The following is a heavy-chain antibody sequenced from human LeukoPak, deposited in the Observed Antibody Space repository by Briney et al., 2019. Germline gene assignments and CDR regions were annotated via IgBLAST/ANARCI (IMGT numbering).Heavy chain of an antibody. CDR2: INHSGST. D-gene: IGHD3-22*01. J-gene: IGHJ3*02. Sequence: SETLSLTCAVYGGSFSGYYWSWIRQPPGKGLEWIGEINHSGSTNYNPSLKSRVTISVDTSKNQFSLKLSSVTAADTAVYYCARGPYSYDSSGAFDIWGQGTMVTLSS. CDR1: GGSFSGYY. CDR3: ARGPYSYDSSGAFDI. V-gene: IGHV4-34*01.